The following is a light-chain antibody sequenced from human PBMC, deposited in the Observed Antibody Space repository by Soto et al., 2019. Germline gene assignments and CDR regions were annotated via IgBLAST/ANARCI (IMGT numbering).Light chain of an antibody. V-gene: IGKV3-11*01. Sequence: EIVLTQSPATLSLSPGESATLSCRASQSVSHFLAWYQQKPGQAPRLLIYDTSSRATGIPGRFSGSGSGTDFTLTIDILEPADAADYYCQQRTDWPTFGGVTKVEI. CDR3: QQRTDWPT. CDR1: QSVSHF. CDR2: DTS. J-gene: IGKJ4*01.